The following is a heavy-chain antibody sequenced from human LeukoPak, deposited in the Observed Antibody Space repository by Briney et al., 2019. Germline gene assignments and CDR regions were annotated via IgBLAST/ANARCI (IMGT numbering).Heavy chain of an antibody. CDR3: ASQKMNYYDSSGYYFGAFDI. J-gene: IGHJ3*02. CDR1: GYNFTSYW. CDR2: IYPGDSDT. D-gene: IGHD3-22*01. V-gene: IGHV5-51*01. Sequence: GESLKISCKGSGYNFTSYWIAWVRQMPGKGLEWMGIIYPGDSDTRYSPSFQGQVTISADKSISTAYLQWSSLKASDTAMYYCASQKMNYYDSSGYYFGAFDIWGQGTMVTVSS.